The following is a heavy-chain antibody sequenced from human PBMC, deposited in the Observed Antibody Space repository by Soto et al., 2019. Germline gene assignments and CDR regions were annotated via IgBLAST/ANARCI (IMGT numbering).Heavy chain of an antibody. CDR1: GGSISSYY. J-gene: IGHJ5*02. CDR2: IYYSGRT. Sequence: QVQLQESGPGLVKPSETLSLTCTVSGGSISSYYWSWIRQPPGKGLEWIGYIYYSGRTNYNPSLKSRVTISVDTSTNPFSRKLSSVTAADTAVYYCARVYCSSTICYIWANCFDPWGQGTLVTVSS. CDR3: ARVYCSSTICYIWANCFDP. D-gene: IGHD2-2*02. V-gene: IGHV4-59*01.